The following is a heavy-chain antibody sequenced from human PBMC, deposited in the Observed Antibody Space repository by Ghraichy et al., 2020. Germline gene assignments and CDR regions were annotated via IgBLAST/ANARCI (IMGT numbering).Heavy chain of an antibody. CDR1: GYTFTGYY. CDR2: IHPNSGGT. D-gene: IGHD1-7*01. CDR3: ARKMITATTTAFDY. Sequence: ASVKVSCKASGYTFTGYYMHWVRQAPGQGFEWMGWIHPNSGGTNYAQKFRGRVTMTRDTSINTVYMDLSRLTSDDTAVYFCARKMITATTTAFDYWGQGALVTVSS. J-gene: IGHJ4*02. V-gene: IGHV1-2*02.